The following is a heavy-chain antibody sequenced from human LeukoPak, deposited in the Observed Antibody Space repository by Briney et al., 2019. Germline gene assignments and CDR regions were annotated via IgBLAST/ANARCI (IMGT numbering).Heavy chain of an antibody. CDR2: INHSGST. J-gene: IGHJ6*02. V-gene: IGHV4-34*01. CDR3: AREIGLIAVAGAYYCSGMDV. Sequence: PSETLSLTCAVYGGSFSGYYWSWIRQPPGKGLEWIGEINHSGSTNYNPSLKSRVTVSVDTSKNQFSLKLNSVTAADTAVFYCAREIGLIAVAGAYYCSGMDVWGQRTTVTVSS. D-gene: IGHD6-19*01. CDR1: GGSFSGYY.